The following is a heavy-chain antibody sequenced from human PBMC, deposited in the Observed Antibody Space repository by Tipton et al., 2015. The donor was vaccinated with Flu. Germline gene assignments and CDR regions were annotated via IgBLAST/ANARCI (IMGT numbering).Heavy chain of an antibody. J-gene: IGHJ6*02. D-gene: IGHD4/OR15-4a*01. Sequence: QLVQSGAEVKKPGASVKVSCKASGYTFTGYYMHWVRQAPGQGLEWMGWINPNSGGTNYAQKFQGRVTMTRDTSISTAYMELSRLRSDDTDVYYCARVRVRPDPYYYGMDVWGQGTTVTVSS. V-gene: IGHV1-2*02. CDR2: INPNSGGT. CDR1: GYTFTGYY. CDR3: ARVRVRPDPYYYGMDV.